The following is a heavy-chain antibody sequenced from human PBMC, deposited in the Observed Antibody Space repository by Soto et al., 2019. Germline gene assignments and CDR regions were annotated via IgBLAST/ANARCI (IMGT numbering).Heavy chain of an antibody. D-gene: IGHD3-22*01. CDR1: GGSISSGSYY. J-gene: IGHJ4*02. CDR3: ARSDSSGKTRYYFDH. Sequence: PSETLSLTCTVSGGSISSGSYYWTLIRQHPGKGLEWIGYIYSTESTNYNPSLKSRLTISVDMSASQFSLKLSSVTVADTAVYYCARSDSSGKTRYYFDHWGQGTLVTVSS. CDR2: IYSTEST. V-gene: IGHV4-31*03.